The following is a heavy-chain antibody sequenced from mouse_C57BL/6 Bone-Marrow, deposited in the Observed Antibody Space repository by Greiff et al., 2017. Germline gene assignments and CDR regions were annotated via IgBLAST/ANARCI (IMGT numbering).Heavy chain of an antibody. J-gene: IGHJ4*01. Sequence: VKLLESGAELVRPGTSVKVSCKASGYAFTNYLIEWVKQRPGQGLEWIGVINPGSGGTNYNEKFKGKATLTADKSSSTAYMQLSSLTSEDSAVYFCARPELTGPYYYAMDYWGQGTSVTVSS. D-gene: IGHD4-1*01. CDR3: ARPELTGPYYYAMDY. CDR1: GYAFTNYL. V-gene: IGHV1-54*01. CDR2: INPGSGGT.